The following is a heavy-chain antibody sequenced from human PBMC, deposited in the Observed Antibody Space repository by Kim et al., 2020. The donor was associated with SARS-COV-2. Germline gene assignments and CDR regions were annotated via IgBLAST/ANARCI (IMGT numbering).Heavy chain of an antibody. J-gene: IGHJ6*02. Sequence: SETLSLTCAVSGGSISSGGYSWSWIRQPPGKGLEWIGYIYYSGSTYYNPSLKSRVTISVDRSKNQFSLKLSSVTAADTAVYYCAGQTGGSGSDYKDYYYGIDVSGHGTTVTVS. CDR3: AGQTGGSGSDYKDYYYGIDV. CDR1: GGSISSGGYS. V-gene: IGHV4-30-2*01. CDR2: IYYSGST. D-gene: IGHD3-10*01.